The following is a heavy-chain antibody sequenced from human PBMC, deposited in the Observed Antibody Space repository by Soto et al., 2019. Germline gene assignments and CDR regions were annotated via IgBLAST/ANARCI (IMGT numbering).Heavy chain of an antibody. V-gene: IGHV1-69*13. J-gene: IGHJ3*02. D-gene: IGHD5-18*01. CDR1: GGTFSSYA. CDR3: ARDLEAYSYGWDFDI. Sequence: AAVKVSCKASGGTFSSYAISWVRQAPGQGLEWMGGIIPIFGTANYAQKFQGRVTITADESTSTAYMELSSLRSEDTAVYYCARDLEAYSYGWDFDIWGQGTMVTVSS. CDR2: IIPIFGTA.